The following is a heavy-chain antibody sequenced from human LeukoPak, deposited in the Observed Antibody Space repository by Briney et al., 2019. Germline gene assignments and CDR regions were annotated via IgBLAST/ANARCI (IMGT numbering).Heavy chain of an antibody. V-gene: IGHV4-39*01. J-gene: IGHJ4*02. CDR2: IYYSGSS. CDR1: GGSISSGSYY. D-gene: IGHD5-24*01. Sequence: SETLSLTCTVSGGSISSGSYYWGWIRQPPGKGLEWIGSIYYSGSSYYNPSLKSRVTISVDTSKNQFSLKLSSVTAADTAVYYCARRAHNSVYFDYWGQGTLVTVSS. CDR3: ARRAHNSVYFDY.